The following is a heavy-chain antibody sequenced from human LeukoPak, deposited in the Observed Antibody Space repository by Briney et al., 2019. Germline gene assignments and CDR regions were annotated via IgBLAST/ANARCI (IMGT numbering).Heavy chain of an antibody. CDR3: AKGGYCSSTSCYTYDAFDI. CDR2: LSFDGDEK. CDR1: GFTFNTYS. D-gene: IGHD2-2*02. Sequence: GGSLRLSCVASGFTFNTYSMHWVRQAPGKGLEWVAVLSFDGDEKHYADSVKGRFTISRDNSENTLYLQMNSLRAEDTAVYYCAKGGYCSSTSCYTYDAFDIRGQGTMVTVSS. V-gene: IGHV3-30-3*01. J-gene: IGHJ3*02.